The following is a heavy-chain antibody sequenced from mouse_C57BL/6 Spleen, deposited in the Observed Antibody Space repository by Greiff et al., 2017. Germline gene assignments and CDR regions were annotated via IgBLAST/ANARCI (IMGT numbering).Heavy chain of an antibody. CDR3: ARFYDGYYGWYFDV. CDR2: IWTGGGT. J-gene: IGHJ1*03. CDR1: GFSLTSYA. D-gene: IGHD2-3*01. Sequence: VHLVESGPGLVAPSQSLSITCTVSGFSLTSYAISWVRQPPGKGLEWLGVIWTGGGTNYNSALKSRLSISKDNSKSQVFLKMNSLQTDDTARYYCARFYDGYYGWYFDVWGTGTTVTVSS. V-gene: IGHV2-9-1*01.